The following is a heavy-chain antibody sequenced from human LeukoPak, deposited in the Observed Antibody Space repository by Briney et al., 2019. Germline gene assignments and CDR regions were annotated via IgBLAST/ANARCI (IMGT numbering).Heavy chain of an antibody. J-gene: IGHJ4*02. D-gene: IGHD5-18*01. V-gene: IGHV3-30*09. CDR2: VSYDGTDT. Sequence: PGGSLRLSCAASGFTFTNYAMNWVRQAPGKGLEWVATVSYDGTDTSYADSVKGRFAIFRDNSKNTLYLQMNSLRTEDTAVYYCAKDWIQLWLLIDYWGQGTLVTASS. CDR1: GFTFTNYA. CDR3: AKDWIQLWLLIDY.